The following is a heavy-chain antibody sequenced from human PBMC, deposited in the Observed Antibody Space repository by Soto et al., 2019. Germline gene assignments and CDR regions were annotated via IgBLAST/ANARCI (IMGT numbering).Heavy chain of an antibody. D-gene: IGHD2-2*02. CDR1: GFTFSSYA. CDR2: ISYDGSNK. V-gene: IGHV3-30*04. CDR3: AKAVEYQLLYPYYYGMDV. J-gene: IGHJ6*02. Sequence: LRLSCAASGFTFSSYAMHWVRQAPGKGLEWVAVISYDGSNKYYADSVKGRFTISRDNSKNTLYLQMNSLRAEDTAVYYCAKAVEYQLLYPYYYGMDVWGQGTTVTVSS.